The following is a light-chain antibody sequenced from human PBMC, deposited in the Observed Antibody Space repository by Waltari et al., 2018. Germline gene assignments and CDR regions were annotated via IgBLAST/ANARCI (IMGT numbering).Light chain of an antibody. V-gene: IGKV4-1*01. CDR2: WAS. J-gene: IGKJ2*01. Sequence: DIVMPQSPDSLAVSLGERATINCKSSQSVLYNSNNKNYLAWYQHKPGQPPKLLIYWASTRESGVPDRFSGSGSGTDFTLTITSLQAADVAVYYCQQYYSTPETFGQGTKLEIK. CDR1: QSVLYNSNNKNY. CDR3: QQYYSTPET.